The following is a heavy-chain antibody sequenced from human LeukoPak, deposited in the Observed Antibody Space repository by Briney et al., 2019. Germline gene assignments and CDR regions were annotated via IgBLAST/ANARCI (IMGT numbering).Heavy chain of an antibody. CDR3: AKSYYDFWSGYYQTFDY. D-gene: IGHD3-3*01. J-gene: IGHJ4*02. CDR2: ISYDRSNK. V-gene: IGHV3-30*04. CDR1: GFTFSSYA. Sequence: GGSLRLSCAASGFTFSSYAMHWVRQAPGKGLEWVAVISYDRSNKYYADSVKGRFTISRDNSKNTLYLQMNSLRAEDTAVYYCAKSYYDFWSGYYQTFDYWGQGTLVTVSS.